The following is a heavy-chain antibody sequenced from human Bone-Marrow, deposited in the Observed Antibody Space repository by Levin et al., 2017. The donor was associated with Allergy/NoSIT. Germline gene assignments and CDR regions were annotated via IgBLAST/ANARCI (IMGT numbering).Heavy chain of an antibody. CDR2: ISGSGSVT. Sequence: GGSLRLSCVVSGMDFKNFAMSWVRQAPGKGPEWVSGISGSGSVTYYGDSVWGRFTISRDNDKNILFLRMNGLRADDTAVYFCASHVSDGNGEILEYAGFLGQWGQGTQVTVSS. CDR3: ASHVSDGNGEILEYAGFLGQ. J-gene: IGHJ4*02. D-gene: IGHD2-2*01. V-gene: IGHV3-23*01. CDR1: GMDFKNFA.